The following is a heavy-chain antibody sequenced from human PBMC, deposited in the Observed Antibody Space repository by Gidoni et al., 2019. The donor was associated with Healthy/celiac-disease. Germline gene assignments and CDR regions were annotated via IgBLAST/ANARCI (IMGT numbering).Heavy chain of an antibody. J-gene: IGHJ6*02. CDR1: GFTFRSYD. D-gene: IGHD6-13*01. CDR2: ISGSVGST. V-gene: IGHV3-23*01. CDR3: AKDAAAGGHYYYGMDV. Sequence: EVQLLESGGGLVQHGGSLRLSCAASGFTFRSYDMSWVRQAPGKGREWVPAISGSVGSTYYADSVKGLFTISRDNSKNPLYLQMNSLRAEDTAVYYCAKDAAAGGHYYYGMDVWGQGTTVTVSS.